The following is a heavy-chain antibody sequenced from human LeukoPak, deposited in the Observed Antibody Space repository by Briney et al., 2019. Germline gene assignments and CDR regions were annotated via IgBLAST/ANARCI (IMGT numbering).Heavy chain of an antibody. CDR1: GYSISSGYY. Sequence: PSETLSLTCTVSGYSISSGYYWGWIRQPPGKGLEWIGSIYHSGSTYYNPSLKSRVTISVDTSKNQFSLKLSSVTAADTAVYYCATYGDHRDYWYFDLWGRGTLVTVSS. D-gene: IGHD4-17*01. CDR2: IYHSGST. CDR3: ATYGDHRDYWYFDL. V-gene: IGHV4-38-2*02. J-gene: IGHJ2*01.